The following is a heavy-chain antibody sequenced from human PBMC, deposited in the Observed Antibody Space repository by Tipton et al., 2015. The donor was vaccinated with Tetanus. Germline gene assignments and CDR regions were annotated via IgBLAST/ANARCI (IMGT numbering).Heavy chain of an antibody. D-gene: IGHD6-19*01. CDR1: GGSISSPDHY. V-gene: IGHV4-30-4*01. Sequence: TLSLTCTVSGGSISSPDHYWTWIRQPPGKALEWIENMHSFGGSYSNPSLESRATISLDTSKTHFYLNLSSVTAGDTAVYYCARPIKQWLVPFDSWGQGTLVTVSS. CDR2: MHSFGGS. CDR3: ARPIKQWLVPFDS. J-gene: IGHJ4*02.